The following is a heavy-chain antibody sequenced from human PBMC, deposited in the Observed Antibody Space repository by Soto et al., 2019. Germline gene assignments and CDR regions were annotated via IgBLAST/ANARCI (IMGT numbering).Heavy chain of an antibody. CDR1: GFTFSSYA. D-gene: IGHD3-3*01. J-gene: IGHJ5*02. CDR2: ISGSGGST. V-gene: IGHV3-23*01. CDR3: ARCLEWISNWFDP. Sequence: VGSLRLSGAASGFTFSSYAMSWVRQAPGKGLEWVSAISGSGGSTYYADSVKGRFTISRDNSKNTLYLQMNSLRAEDTAVYYCARCLEWISNWFDPWGQGALVTVSS.